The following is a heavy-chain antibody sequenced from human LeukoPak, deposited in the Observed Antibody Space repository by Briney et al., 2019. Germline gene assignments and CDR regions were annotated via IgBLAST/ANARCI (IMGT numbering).Heavy chain of an antibody. CDR2: FDPEDGET. J-gene: IGHJ6*02. D-gene: IGHD5-18*01. CDR1: GYTLTELS. Sequence: ASVEVSCKVSGYTLTELSMHWVRQAPGKGLEWMGGFDPEDGETIYAQKFQGRVTMTEDTSTDTAYMELSSLRSEDTAVYYCATVTRGYSYGSNYYYYGMDVWGQGTTVTVSS. V-gene: IGHV1-24*01. CDR3: ATVTRGYSYGSNYYYYGMDV.